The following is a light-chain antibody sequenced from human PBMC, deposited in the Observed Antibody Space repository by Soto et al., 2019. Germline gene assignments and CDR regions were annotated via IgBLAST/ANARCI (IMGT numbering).Light chain of an antibody. CDR2: GAS. CDR3: QQYGSSPPLT. J-gene: IGKJ4*01. Sequence: EIVLTQSPGTLSLSPGERATLSCRASQSVSSSYLAWYQQKPGLPPSLLIYGASSRATGVSDRFSGSGSGTDFTLTISRLEPEDFAVYYCQQYGSSPPLTFGGGTKVEIK. CDR1: QSVSSSY. V-gene: IGKV3-20*01.